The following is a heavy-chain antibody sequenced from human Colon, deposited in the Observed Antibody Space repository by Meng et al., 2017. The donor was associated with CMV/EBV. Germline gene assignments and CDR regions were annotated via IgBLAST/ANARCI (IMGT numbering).Heavy chain of an antibody. CDR1: GFTFSSYG. Sequence: GESLKISCAASGFTFSSYGMHWVRQAPGKGLEWVAVIWYDGSNKYYGDSVKGRFTISRDNSKNTLYLQMNSLRAEDTAVYYCAKGWGYGDYGWGQGTLVTVSS. CDR3: AKGWGYGDYG. J-gene: IGHJ4*02. V-gene: IGHV3-33*06. CDR2: IWYDGSNK. D-gene: IGHD4-17*01.